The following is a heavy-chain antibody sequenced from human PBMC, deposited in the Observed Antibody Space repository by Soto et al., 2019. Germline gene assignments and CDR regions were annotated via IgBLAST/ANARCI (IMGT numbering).Heavy chain of an antibody. CDR2: IYYSGST. CDR1: GGSISSGGYY. D-gene: IGHD2-21*02. Sequence: QVQLQESGPGLVKPSQTLSLTCTVSGGSISSGGYYWSWIRQHPGKGLEWIGYIYYSGSTYYNPPLRSLVTISLDTSKNQFSLKLSSVTAADTAVYYCARAFGHIVVVTAGFDPWGQGTLVTVSS. J-gene: IGHJ5*02. V-gene: IGHV4-31*01. CDR3: ARAFGHIVVVTAGFDP.